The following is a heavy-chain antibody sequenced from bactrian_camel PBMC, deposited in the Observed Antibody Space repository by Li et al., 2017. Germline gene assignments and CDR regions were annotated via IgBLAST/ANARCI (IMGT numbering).Heavy chain of an antibody. V-gene: IGHV3S55*01. CDR1: GYTRELC. Sequence: VQLVESGGGSVQAGGSLRLSCAVSGYTRELCMGWFRQAPGKEREAVAGIETGGDIRYADSVKGRFTLSKDGAKATLFLQMNSLRPEDTAMYYCAAERCLWWTRDYILDVARYNIWGQGTQVTVSS. D-gene: IGHD7*01. J-gene: IGHJ6*01. CDR2: IETGGDI. CDR3: AAERCLWWTRDYILDVARYNI.